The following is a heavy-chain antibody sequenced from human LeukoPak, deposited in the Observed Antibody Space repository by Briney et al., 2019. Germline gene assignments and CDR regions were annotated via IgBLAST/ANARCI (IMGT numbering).Heavy chain of an antibody. CDR2: IYYTGST. D-gene: IGHD3-22*01. J-gene: IGHJ4*02. CDR1: GDSVSRYY. CDR3: APYDSDGGLFDY. V-gene: IGHV4-59*02. Sequence: SETLSLTCTVSGDSVSRYYWSWIRQPPGKGLEWIGYIYYTGSTNYNPSLKSRVTMSLDTSKNQFSLKLSSVTAADTAVYYCAPYDSDGGLFDYWGQGTLVTVSS.